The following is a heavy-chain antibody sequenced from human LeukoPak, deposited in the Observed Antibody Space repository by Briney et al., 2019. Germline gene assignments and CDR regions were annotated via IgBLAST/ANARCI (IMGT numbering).Heavy chain of an antibody. J-gene: IGHJ4*02. CDR3: AHIPPRALIAGIAAAVYYFDY. Sequence: SGPTLVNPTQTLTLTCTFSGFSLSTSGVGVGWIRQPPGKALEWLALIYWDDDKRYSPSLKSRLTITKDTSKNQVVLTVTNMDPVDTATYYCAHIPPRALIAGIAAAVYYFDYWGQGTLVTVSS. V-gene: IGHV2-5*02. CDR2: IYWDDDK. CDR1: GFSLSTSGVG. D-gene: IGHD6-13*01.